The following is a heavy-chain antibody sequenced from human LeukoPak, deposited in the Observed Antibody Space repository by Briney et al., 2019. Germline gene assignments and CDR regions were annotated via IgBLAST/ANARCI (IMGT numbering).Heavy chain of an antibody. CDR2: INSDGSNT. Sequence: PGGSLRLSCAASGFALSTYWMHWVRQAPGKGLVWVSLINSDGSNTPYADSVKGRFTISRDTAKNTLYLEMNRLRADDTAVYYCARAGSGSSYDCWGQGTLVTVSS. J-gene: IGHJ4*02. V-gene: IGHV3-74*01. D-gene: IGHD3-10*01. CDR1: GFALSTYW. CDR3: ARAGSGSSYDC.